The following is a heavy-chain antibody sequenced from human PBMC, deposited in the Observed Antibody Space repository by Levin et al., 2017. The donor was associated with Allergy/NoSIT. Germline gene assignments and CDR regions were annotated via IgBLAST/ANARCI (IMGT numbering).Heavy chain of an antibody. CDR2: ISSSSSTI. CDR1: GFTFSSYS. V-gene: IGHV3-48*01. Sequence: PGGSLRLSCAASGFTFSSYSMNWVRQAPGKGLEWVSYISSSSSTIYYADSVKGRFTISRDNAKNSLYLQMNSLRAEDTAVYYCARDLAALTYYYYYYGMDVWGQGTTVTVSS. D-gene: IGHD6-6*01. J-gene: IGHJ6*02. CDR3: ARDLAALTYYYYYYGMDV.